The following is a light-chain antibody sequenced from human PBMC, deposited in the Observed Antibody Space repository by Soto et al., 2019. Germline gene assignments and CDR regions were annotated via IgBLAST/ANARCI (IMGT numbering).Light chain of an antibody. CDR3: QHYNDWPPTWT. J-gene: IGKJ1*01. Sequence: EIVMTQSPATLSVSPGERATLSCIAGQSVSSKLAWYQQKPGQAPRVLIFGASTRATGIPARFSGSGSGTEFTLTISSLQSEDFAVYYCQHYNDWPPTWTFGQGTKVDVK. CDR2: GAS. V-gene: IGKV3-15*01. CDR1: QSVSSK.